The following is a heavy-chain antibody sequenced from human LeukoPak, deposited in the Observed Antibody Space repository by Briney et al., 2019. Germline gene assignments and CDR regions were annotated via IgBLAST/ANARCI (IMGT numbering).Heavy chain of an antibody. V-gene: IGHV5-51*01. J-gene: IGHJ5*02. CDR1: GYSFTSFW. D-gene: IGHD3-22*01. CDR2: IYPGDSDT. Sequence: GESLKISCKGSGYSFTSFWIGWVRQMPGKGLEWMGIIYPGDSDTRYSPSFQGQVTISADKSISTAYLQWSSLKASDTAMYYCARGSRLIYNWFDPWGQGTLVTVSS. CDR3: ARGSRLIYNWFDP.